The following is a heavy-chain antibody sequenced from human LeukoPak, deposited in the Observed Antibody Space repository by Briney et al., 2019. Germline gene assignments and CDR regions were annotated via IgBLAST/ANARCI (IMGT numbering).Heavy chain of an antibody. D-gene: IGHD1-14*01. CDR3: ARGTSGAFDP. V-gene: IGHV3-7*01. CDR2: IKQDGSEK. J-gene: IGHJ5*02. Sequence: GSLRLSCVASGFTFCSYWMKWVRQAPGKGLEWVANIKQDGSEKYYVDSVKGRFTLSRDNAKNSVYLQMNSLRAEDTAVYYCARGTSGAFDPWGQGTLVTVSS. CDR1: GFTFCSYW.